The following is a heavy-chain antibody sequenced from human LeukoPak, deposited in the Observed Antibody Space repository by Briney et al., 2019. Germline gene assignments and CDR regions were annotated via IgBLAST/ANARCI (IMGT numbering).Heavy chain of an antibody. V-gene: IGHV4-30-2*01. CDR1: GGSISSGGYY. CDR2: IYHSGST. D-gene: IGHD3-22*01. CDR3: ARGGNTYYYDSSGYYSGHAEYFQH. J-gene: IGHJ1*01. Sequence: SETLSLTCTVSGGSISSGGYYWSWIRQPPGKGLEWIGYIYHSGSTYYNPSLKSRVTISVDKSKNQFSLKLSSVTAADTAVYYCARGGNTYYYDSSGYYSGHAEYFQHWGQGTLVTVSS.